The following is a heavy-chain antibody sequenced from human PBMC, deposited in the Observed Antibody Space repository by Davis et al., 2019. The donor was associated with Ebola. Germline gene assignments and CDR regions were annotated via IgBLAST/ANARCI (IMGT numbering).Heavy chain of an antibody. Sequence: SETLSLTCSVSGDSIASSPHYWGWIRQTPGKGLEWIGSSHYSGNTFYNPSLNSRVTISLDTSKNQFSLKLRSVTAADRAVYYCARQHYDVVSGYSTFEFWGQGIPVTVSS. D-gene: IGHD3-16*01. CDR3: ARQHYDVVSGYSTFEF. J-gene: IGHJ4*02. V-gene: IGHV4-39*01. CDR2: SHYSGNT. CDR1: GDSIASSPHY.